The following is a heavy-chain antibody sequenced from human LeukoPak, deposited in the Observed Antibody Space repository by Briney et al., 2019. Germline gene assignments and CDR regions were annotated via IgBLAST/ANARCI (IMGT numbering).Heavy chain of an antibody. V-gene: IGHV3-74*01. D-gene: IGHD1-1*01. CDR3: LRGTLANNPQVY. CDR1: GFTLRDDW. CDR2: ISTDGSST. J-gene: IGHJ4*02. Sequence: GGSLRHSCAESGFTLRDDWLHWGPQAPGKGLVWVSRISTDGSSTSYADSVKGRFTISRDNAKNTLYLQMNSLRAEDTAVYYCLRGTLANNPQVYCGEGNLVTVSS.